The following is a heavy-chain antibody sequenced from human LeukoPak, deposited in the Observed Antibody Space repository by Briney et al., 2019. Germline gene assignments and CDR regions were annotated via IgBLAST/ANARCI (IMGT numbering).Heavy chain of an antibody. CDR1: GYTFTSFY. V-gene: IGHV1-46*01. J-gene: IGHJ6*03. CDR2: INPSGGST. CDR3: ARAGSYYYYYMDV. Sequence: ASVKVSCKASGYTFTSFYMHWVRQAPGQGLEWMGIINPSGGSTSYAQKFQGRVTMTRDMSTSTVYMELSSLRSEDTAVYYCARAGSYYYYYMDVWGKGTTVTVSS.